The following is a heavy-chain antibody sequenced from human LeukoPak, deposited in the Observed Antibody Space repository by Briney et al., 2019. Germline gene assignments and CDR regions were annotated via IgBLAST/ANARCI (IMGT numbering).Heavy chain of an antibody. Sequence: PGGSLRLSCAAPGVTFSGYSVNWVRQAPGKGLEWVSAITATSRHIYYADSVKGRFTISRDNAKNSLYLQMNSLRVDDTAAYYCATISGSFEYLDYWGQGTLVTVSS. CDR2: ITATSRHI. CDR3: ATISGSFEYLDY. V-gene: IGHV3-21*04. CDR1: GVTFSGYS. J-gene: IGHJ4*02. D-gene: IGHD1-26*01.